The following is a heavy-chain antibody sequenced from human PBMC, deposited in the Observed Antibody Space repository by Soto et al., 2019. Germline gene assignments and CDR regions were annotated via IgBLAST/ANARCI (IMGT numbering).Heavy chain of an antibody. D-gene: IGHD6-6*01. CDR3: AKDIAARPPYYCDY. J-gene: IGHJ4*02. Sequence: GGSLRLSCAASGFTFDDYAMHWVRQAPGKGLEWVSGISWNSGTIAYADSVEGRFTISRDKAKNSLYLQMNSLRAEDTALYYCAKDIAARPPYYCDYWGQGTLVTVSS. CDR2: ISWNSGTI. V-gene: IGHV3-9*01. CDR1: GFTFDDYA.